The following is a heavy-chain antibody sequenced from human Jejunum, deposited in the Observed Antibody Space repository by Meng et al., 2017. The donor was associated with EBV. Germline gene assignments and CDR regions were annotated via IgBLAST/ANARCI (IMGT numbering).Heavy chain of an antibody. CDR3: AGLRYSGYDRAFDY. Sequence: QLRLQESGPGLVKPSGTLSLTCTVSGGSVNSGNVYWSWIRQPPGKGLEWIGYIYYSGSTNYIPSLKSRVTISLDTSKNQFSLKLSSVTAADTAVYYCAGLRYSGYDRAFDYWGQGALVTVSS. J-gene: IGHJ4*02. CDR1: GGSVNSGNVY. CDR2: IYYSGST. V-gene: IGHV4-61*01. D-gene: IGHD5-12*01.